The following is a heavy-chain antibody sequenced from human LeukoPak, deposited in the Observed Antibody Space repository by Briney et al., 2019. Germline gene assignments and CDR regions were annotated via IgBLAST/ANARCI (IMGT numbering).Heavy chain of an antibody. CDR3: ARHAGGIAAAGTRPFDY. D-gene: IGHD6-13*01. CDR2: IYYSEST. Sequence: PSETLSLTCTVAAASFSSSTYYWGWIRHPPGKGLEWFGSIYYSESTYYNPSLKSRVTMSVDTSKTQFSLKLSSVTAADTAVYYCARHAGGIAAAGTRPFDYWGQGTLVTVSS. V-gene: IGHV4-39*01. CDR1: AASFSSSTYY. J-gene: IGHJ4*02.